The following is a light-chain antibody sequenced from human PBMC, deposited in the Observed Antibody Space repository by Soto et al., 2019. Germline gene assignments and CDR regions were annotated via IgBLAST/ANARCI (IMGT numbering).Light chain of an antibody. CDR3: GVWDSALTTYV. CDR1: SSDVGAYNY. V-gene: IGLV2-11*01. CDR2: DVS. Sequence: SALTQPRSVSGSPGQSVTISCTGTSSDVGAYNYVSWYQQHPGKAPKLMTYDVSKRPSGVPDRFSGSKSGNTASLTISGLQAEDEADYYCGVWDSALTTYVFGSGTKVTVL. J-gene: IGLJ1*01.